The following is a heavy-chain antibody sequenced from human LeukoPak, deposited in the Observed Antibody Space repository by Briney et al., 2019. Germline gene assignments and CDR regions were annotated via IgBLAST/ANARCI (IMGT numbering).Heavy chain of an antibody. CDR2: MNQDGSEI. D-gene: IGHD2-15*01. CDR1: GFSFSNSW. Sequence: GGSLRLSCAASGFSFSNSWMTWVRLAPGKGLEWVANMNQDGSEIYYVDSVKGRFTISRDNTKNSLYLQLTSLRAEDTAVYYCAWKSSWLLGFDYWGQGALVTVSS. V-gene: IGHV3-7*01. CDR3: AWKSSWLLGFDY. J-gene: IGHJ4*02.